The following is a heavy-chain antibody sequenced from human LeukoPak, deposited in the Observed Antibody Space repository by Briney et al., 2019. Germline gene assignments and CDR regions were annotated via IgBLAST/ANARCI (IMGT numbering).Heavy chain of an antibody. D-gene: IGHD3-9*01. CDR3: SRLDFYWLLGFGY. J-gene: IGHJ4*02. CDR1: GYTFTSYY. Sequence: ASVKVSCKASGYTFTSYYMHWVRQAPGQGLEWMGIINPSGGSTSYAQKFQGRVTMTRDMSTSTVYMELSSLRSEDTAVYYWSRLDFYWLLGFGYWGQGTLVTVSS. V-gene: IGHV1-46*01. CDR2: INPSGGST.